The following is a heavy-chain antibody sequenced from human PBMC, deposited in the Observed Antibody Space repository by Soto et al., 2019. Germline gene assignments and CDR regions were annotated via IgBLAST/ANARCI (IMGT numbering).Heavy chain of an antibody. CDR3: ARDLRTPRIVVVITTFFDY. J-gene: IGHJ4*02. V-gene: IGHV1-3*01. Sequence: ASVKVSCKASGYTFTSYAMHWVRQAPGQRLEWMGWINAGNGNTKYSQKFQGRVTITRDTSASTAYMELSSLRSEDTAVYYCARDLRTPRIVVVITTFFDYWGQGTLVTVSS. CDR2: INAGNGNT. CDR1: GYTFTSYA. D-gene: IGHD3-22*01.